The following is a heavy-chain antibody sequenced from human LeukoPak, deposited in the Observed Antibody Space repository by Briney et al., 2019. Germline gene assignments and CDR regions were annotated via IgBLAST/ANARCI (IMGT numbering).Heavy chain of an antibody. Sequence: GSLRLSCAASGSTLSSYSMNWVRQAPGKGLEWVSYISGGSSTIYNADSVKGRFTISRDNAKNLLYLLMDTLRAEDTAVYYCARVGSNQWLDYWGQGTLVTVSS. J-gene: IGHJ4*02. D-gene: IGHD6-19*01. CDR1: GSTLSSYS. CDR2: ISGGSSTI. V-gene: IGHV3-48*01. CDR3: ARVGSNQWLDY.